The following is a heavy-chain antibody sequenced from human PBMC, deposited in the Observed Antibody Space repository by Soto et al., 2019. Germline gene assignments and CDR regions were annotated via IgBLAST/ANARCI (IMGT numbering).Heavy chain of an antibody. Sequence: QEQLVQSGAEVKKPGSSVKVSCKASGGLFSSYPISWVRQVPGQGLEWMGGIIPVFQTAYYTQRFQGRVTITAKKSTNTAYRELSSLSSEDTPIYDGARGGMGYTGFNKFGGQGTRVPLPS. CDR3: ARGGMGYTGFNKF. D-gene: IGHD3-16*02. CDR2: IIPVFQTA. V-gene: IGHV1-69*06. CDR1: GGLFSSYP. J-gene: IGHJ4*02.